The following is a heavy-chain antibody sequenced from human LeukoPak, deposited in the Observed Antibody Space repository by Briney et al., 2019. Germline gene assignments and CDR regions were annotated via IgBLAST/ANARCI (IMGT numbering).Heavy chain of an antibody. CDR2: IKQDGSEK. Sequence: GGSLRLSCAASGFTFSTYWMSWVRQAPGKGLEWVANIKQDGSEKYYVDSVKGRFTISRDNSKNTLYLQMNSLRAEDTAVYYCAKDLEYYYYMDVWGKGTTVTVSS. CDR3: AKDLEYYYYMDV. V-gene: IGHV3-7*03. CDR1: GFTFSTYW. J-gene: IGHJ6*03.